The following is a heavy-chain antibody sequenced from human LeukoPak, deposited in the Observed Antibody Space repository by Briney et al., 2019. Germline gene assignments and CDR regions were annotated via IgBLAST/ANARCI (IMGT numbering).Heavy chain of an antibody. V-gene: IGHV1-18*01. CDR1: GYTFTSYG. CDR3: ARDLGPITIFGVVTPSYYMDV. J-gene: IGHJ6*03. Sequence: ASVKVSCKASGYTFTSYGISWVRQAPGQGLEWMGWISAYNGNTNYAQKLQGRVTMTTDTSTSTAYMELRSLRSDDTAVYYCARDLGPITIFGVVTPSYYMDVWGKGTTVTVSS. D-gene: IGHD3-3*01. CDR2: ISAYNGNT.